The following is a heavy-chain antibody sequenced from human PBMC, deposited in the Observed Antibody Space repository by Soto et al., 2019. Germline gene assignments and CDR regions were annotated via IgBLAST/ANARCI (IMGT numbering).Heavy chain of an antibody. D-gene: IGHD3-3*01. CDR3: ARLGLSKSITIFGVVIQKYFQH. J-gene: IGHJ1*01. V-gene: IGHV5-51*01. CDR1: GYSFTSYW. Sequence: PGESLKISCKGSGYSFTSYWIGWVRQMPGKGLEKMRIIYPGDSDTRYSPSFQGQVTILADKSISTAYLQWSSLKASDTAMYYCARLGLSKSITIFGVVIQKYFQHWGQGTLVTVSS. CDR2: IYPGDSDT.